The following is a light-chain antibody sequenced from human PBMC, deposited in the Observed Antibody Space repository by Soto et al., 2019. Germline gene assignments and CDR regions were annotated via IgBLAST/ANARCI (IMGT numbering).Light chain of an antibody. CDR2: GAS. V-gene: IGKV3-15*01. CDR1: QSVSSN. Sequence: EIVMTQSPATLSVSPGERATLSCRASQSVSSNLAWYQQKPGQAPRRLIYGASTRSTGIPARFSGSRSGTAFTHTVSSLQSEDFAVYYCQQYNNWPPITFGQGTRLEIK. J-gene: IGKJ5*01. CDR3: QQYNNWPPIT.